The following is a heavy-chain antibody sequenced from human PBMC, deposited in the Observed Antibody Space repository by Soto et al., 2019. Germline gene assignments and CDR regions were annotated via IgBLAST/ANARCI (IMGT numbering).Heavy chain of an antibody. CDR1: GFSLSTSGVG. Sequence: QITLKESGPPLVKPTQTLTLTCTFSGFSLSTSGVGVGWIRQPPGKALEWLALIYWDDDKRYSPSLKSRLTITKDTSKNQVVLTMTNMDPMDTATYYCAHSLYDYVWGTNWFDPWGQGTLVTVSS. D-gene: IGHD3-16*01. V-gene: IGHV2-5*02. J-gene: IGHJ5*02. CDR2: IYWDDDK. CDR3: AHSLYDYVWGTNWFDP.